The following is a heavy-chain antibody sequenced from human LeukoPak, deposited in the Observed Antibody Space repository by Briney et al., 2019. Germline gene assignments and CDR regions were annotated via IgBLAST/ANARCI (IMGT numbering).Heavy chain of an antibody. CDR1: GGTFSSYA. V-gene: IGHV1-69*05. CDR2: IIPIFGTA. J-gene: IGHJ6*03. CDR3: AGRGYSGWSYYYYYMDV. D-gene: IGHD6-19*01. Sequence: SVKVSCKASGGTFSSYAISWVRQAPGQGHEWMGGIIPIFGTANYAQKFQGGVTITTDESTSTAYMEPSSLRSEDTAVYYCAGRGYSGWSYYYYYMDVWGKGTTVTVSS.